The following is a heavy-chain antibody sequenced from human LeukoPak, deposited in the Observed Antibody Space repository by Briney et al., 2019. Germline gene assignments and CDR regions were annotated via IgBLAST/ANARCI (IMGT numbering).Heavy chain of an antibody. CDR1: GFTFSSYA. Sequence: GGSLRLSCAASGFTFSSYAMHWVRQAPGKGLEYVSAISSNGGSTYYANSVKGRFTISRDNSKNTLYLQMGSLRAEDMAVYYCARDGERDYYYYMDVWGKGTPVTISS. CDR3: ARDGERDYYYYMDV. J-gene: IGHJ6*03. V-gene: IGHV3-64*01. D-gene: IGHD1-1*01. CDR2: ISSNGGST.